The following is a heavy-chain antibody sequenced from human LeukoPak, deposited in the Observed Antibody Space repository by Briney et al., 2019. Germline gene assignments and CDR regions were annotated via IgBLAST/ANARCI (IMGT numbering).Heavy chain of an antibody. CDR1: GGAISSDY. Sequence: PSETLSLTCSVSGGAISSDYWAWIRQPPGKGLEWIGEIYHSGSTNYNPSLRSRVTISVDKSKNQFSLRLSSVTAADTAVYYCARSYINYGVDPWGQGTLVTVSS. D-gene: IGHD4-11*01. J-gene: IGHJ5*02. V-gene: IGHV4-59*12. CDR2: IYHSGST. CDR3: ARSYINYGVDP.